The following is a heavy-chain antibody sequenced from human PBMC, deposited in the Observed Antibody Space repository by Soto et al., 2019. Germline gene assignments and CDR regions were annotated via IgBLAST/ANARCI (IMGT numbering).Heavy chain of an antibody. CDR2: HANDGITK. D-gene: IGHD3-9*01. CDR3: ARDGPHFDVDV. Sequence: QLVESGGGVVQPGRSLRLSCAASGFTFSSSGWHWVRQAPGKGLEWVAFHANDGITKNYADSVKGRFTISRDNSKNTVFLQIDSLRGDDTAVYYCARDGPHFDVDVWGQGTMVTVSS. CDR1: GFTFSSSG. J-gene: IGHJ6*02. V-gene: IGHV3-30*03.